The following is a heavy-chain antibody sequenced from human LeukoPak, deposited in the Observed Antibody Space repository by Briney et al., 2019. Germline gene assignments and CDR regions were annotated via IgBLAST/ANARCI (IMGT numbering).Heavy chain of an antibody. CDR2: IYTGGTT. CDR1: GFTVSSSNY. Sequence: GGSLRLSCAASGFTVSSSNYMNWVRQAPGKGLEWVSGIYTGGTTYYTDSVKGRFTISRDNPNNTLYLQMNSLRAEDTAVYYCARESGWAYYFDYWGQGTLLTVSS. CDR3: ARESGWAYYFDY. D-gene: IGHD1-26*01. V-gene: IGHV3-66*01. J-gene: IGHJ4*02.